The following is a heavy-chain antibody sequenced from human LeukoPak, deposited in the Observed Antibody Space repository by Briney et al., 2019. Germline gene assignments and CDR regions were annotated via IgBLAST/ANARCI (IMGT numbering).Heavy chain of an antibody. CDR2: INPNSGGT. Sequence: RASVKVSCKASGYTFTGYYMHWVRQAPGQGLEWMGWINPNSGGTNYAQKFQGRVTMTRDTSISTAYMELSRLRSDDTAVYYCARGYYDFWSGYSGTADYWGQGTLVTVSS. CDR1: GYTFTGYY. J-gene: IGHJ4*02. CDR3: ARGYYDFWSGYSGTADY. V-gene: IGHV1-2*02. D-gene: IGHD3-3*01.